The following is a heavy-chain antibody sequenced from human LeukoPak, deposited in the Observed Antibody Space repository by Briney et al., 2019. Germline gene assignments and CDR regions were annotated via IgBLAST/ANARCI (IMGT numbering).Heavy chain of an antibody. CDR3: ARALRLGMDV. J-gene: IGHJ6*04. D-gene: IGHD5/OR15-5a*01. Sequence: GGSLRLSCAASGFTFSSYWMHWGWEVPGKGLGLVSRINSDGSSTSYADSVLSRFTIFRDTAKNTLYLQMNSLRVEDTAVYYCARALRLGMDVWGKGTTVTVSS. V-gene: IGHV3-74*01. CDR1: GFTFSSYW. CDR2: INSDGSST.